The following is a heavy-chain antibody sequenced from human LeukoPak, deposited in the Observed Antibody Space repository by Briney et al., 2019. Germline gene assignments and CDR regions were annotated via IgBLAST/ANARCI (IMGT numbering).Heavy chain of an antibody. D-gene: IGHD3-22*01. V-gene: IGHV3-53*01. J-gene: IGHJ4*02. CDR1: GFTVSDAY. Sequence: GGSLRLSCAASGFTVSDAYMTWVRHTPGKGLEWVSVIHGGGDTGYADSVKGRFIISRDNSKNTLYLQMNSLRAEDTAVYYCAKDRRPDYYDSSGFIDYWGQGTLVTVSS. CDR3: AKDRRPDYYDSSGFIDY. CDR2: IHGGGDT.